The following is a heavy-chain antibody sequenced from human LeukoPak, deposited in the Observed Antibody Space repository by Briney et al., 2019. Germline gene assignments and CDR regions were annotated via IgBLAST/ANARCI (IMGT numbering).Heavy chain of an antibody. CDR1: GFTFSSYW. CDR3: ARDADFWSAANFDY. Sequence: GGSLRLSCAASGFTFSSYWMSWVRQAPGKGPEWVANIKQDGSEKYYVDSVKGRFTISRDNAKNSLYLQMNSLRAEGTAVYYCARDADFWSAANFDYWGQGTLVTVSS. V-gene: IGHV3-7*01. CDR2: IKQDGSEK. D-gene: IGHD3/OR15-3a*01. J-gene: IGHJ4*02.